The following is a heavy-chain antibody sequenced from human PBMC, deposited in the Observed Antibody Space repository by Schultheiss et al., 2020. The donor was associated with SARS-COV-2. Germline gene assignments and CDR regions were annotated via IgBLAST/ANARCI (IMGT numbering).Heavy chain of an antibody. CDR3: AREWDGTGSYYYYGMDV. Sequence: GESLKISCAASGFTFSSYSMNWVRQAPGKGLEWVSYISSSSSTIYYADSMKGRFTISRDNAKNSLYLQMNSLRAEDTAVYYCAREWDGTGSYYYYGMDVWGQGTTVTVSS. D-gene: IGHD1-7*01. CDR2: ISSSSSTI. J-gene: IGHJ6*02. CDR1: GFTFSSYS. V-gene: IGHV3-48*04.